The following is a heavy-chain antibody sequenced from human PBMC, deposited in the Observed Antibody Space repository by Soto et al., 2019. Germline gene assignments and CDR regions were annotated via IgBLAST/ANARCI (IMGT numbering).Heavy chain of an antibody. CDR2: IYYSGST. J-gene: IGHJ4*02. CDR3: ARQPRILTGYSGHFDY. Sequence: SETLSLTCTVSGDSITSSSHYWGWIRQPPGKGLEWIGSIYYSGSTYYNPSLKSRVTISVDTSKNQFSLKLSSVTAADTAVYYCARQPRILTGYSGHFDYWVQGTLVTVSS. D-gene: IGHD3-9*01. V-gene: IGHV4-39*01. CDR1: GDSITSSSHY.